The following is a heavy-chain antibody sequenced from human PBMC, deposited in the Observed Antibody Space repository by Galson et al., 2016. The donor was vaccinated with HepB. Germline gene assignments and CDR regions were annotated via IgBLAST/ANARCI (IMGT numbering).Heavy chain of an antibody. Sequence: SLRLSCAASGFTFGTYTMHWVRQAPGKGLEWVALVSYNGSNKSYVDSVKGRFTISRDNSKNTLYLQMNSLRVEDTAIYYCSRGAPGGWFDPWGQGNLVTVSS. CDR3: SRGAPGGWFDP. CDR2: VSYNGSNK. J-gene: IGHJ5*02. D-gene: IGHD3-10*01. V-gene: IGHV3-30*04. CDR1: GFTFGTYT.